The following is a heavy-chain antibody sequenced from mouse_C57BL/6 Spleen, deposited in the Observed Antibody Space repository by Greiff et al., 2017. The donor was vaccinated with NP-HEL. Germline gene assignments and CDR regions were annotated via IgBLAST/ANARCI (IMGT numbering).Heavy chain of an antibody. V-gene: IGHV5-12*01. J-gene: IGHJ4*01. D-gene: IGHD3-3*01. Sequence: EVMLVESGGGLVQPGGSLKLSCAASGFTFSDYYMYWVRQTPEKRLEWVAYISNGGGSTYYPDTVKGRFTISRDNAKNTLYLQMSRLKSEDTAMYYCAREGLNDRDYWGQGTSVTVSS. CDR3: AREGLNDRDY. CDR1: GFTFSDYY. CDR2: ISNGGGST.